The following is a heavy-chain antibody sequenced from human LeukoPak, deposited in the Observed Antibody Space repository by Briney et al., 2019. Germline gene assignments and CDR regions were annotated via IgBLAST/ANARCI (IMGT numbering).Heavy chain of an antibody. Sequence: GGSLRLSCAVSGFTFSSYWMSWVRQAPGKGLEWVAFIRYDGSNKYYADSVKGRFTISRDNSKNTLYLQMNSLRAEDTAVYYCANCEHEEWELLSFDYWGQGTLVTVSS. CDR3: ANCEHEEWELLSFDY. V-gene: IGHV3-30*02. D-gene: IGHD1-26*01. CDR1: GFTFSSYW. J-gene: IGHJ4*02. CDR2: IRYDGSNK.